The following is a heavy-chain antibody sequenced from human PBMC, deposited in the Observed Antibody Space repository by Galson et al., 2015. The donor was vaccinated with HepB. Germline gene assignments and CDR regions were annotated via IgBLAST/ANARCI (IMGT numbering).Heavy chain of an antibody. D-gene: IGHD2-2*01. CDR3: AKGYYSRTSCSHSHYMDV. CDR1: GFTFSSYG. V-gene: IGHV3-33*06. J-gene: IGHJ6*03. CDR2: IWYDGSNK. Sequence: SLRLSCAASGFTFSSYGMHWVRQAPGKGLEWVAVIWYDGSNKYYADSVKGRFTISRDNSKNTLYLQMNSLRAEDTAVYYCAKGYYSRTSCSHSHYMDVWGKGATVTVSS.